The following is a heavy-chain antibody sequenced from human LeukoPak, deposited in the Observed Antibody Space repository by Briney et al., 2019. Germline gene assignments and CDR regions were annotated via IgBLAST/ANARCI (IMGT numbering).Heavy chain of an antibody. CDR3: ARGRGSYCHDY. V-gene: IGHV3-7*01. D-gene: IGHD1-26*01. Sequence: GGSLRLSCAASGLTLSGYWMSWVRQAPGKGLEWVANIKPDGSEKYYVDSVKGRFTISRDNAKNSLYLQMNSLRAEDTAVYYCARGRGSYCHDYWGQGTLVTVSS. J-gene: IGHJ4*02. CDR2: IKPDGSEK. CDR1: GLTLSGYW.